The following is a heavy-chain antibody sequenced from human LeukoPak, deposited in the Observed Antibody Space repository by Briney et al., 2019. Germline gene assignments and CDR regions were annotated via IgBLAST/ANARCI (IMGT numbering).Heavy chain of an antibody. D-gene: IGHD3-3*01. V-gene: IGHV3-30-3*01. J-gene: IGHJ4*02. CDR1: GFTFSSYA. Sequence: PGRSLRLSCAASGFTFSSYAMHWARQAPGKGLEWVAVISYDGSNKYYADSVKGRFTISRDNSKNTLYLQMNSLRAEDTAVYYCARDRLGYYDFWSGHIDYWGQGTLVTVSS. CDR2: ISYDGSNK. CDR3: ARDRLGYYDFWSGHIDY.